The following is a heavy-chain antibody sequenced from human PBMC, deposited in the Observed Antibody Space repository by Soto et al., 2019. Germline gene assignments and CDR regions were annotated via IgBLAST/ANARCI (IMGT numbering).Heavy chain of an antibody. J-gene: IGHJ4*02. V-gene: IGHV4-59*08. Sequence: SETLSLTCTVSGGSISSYYWSWIRQPPGKGLEWIGYIYYSGSTNYNPSLKSRVTISVDMSKNQFSLKLSSVTAADTAVYYCARHTPAISISDHWGQGTLVTVSS. CDR3: ARHTPAISISDH. CDR2: IYYSGST. CDR1: GGSISSYY. D-gene: IGHD2-15*01.